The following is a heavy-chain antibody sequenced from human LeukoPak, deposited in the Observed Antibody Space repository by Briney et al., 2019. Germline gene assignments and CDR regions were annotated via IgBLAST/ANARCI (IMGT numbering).Heavy chain of an antibody. J-gene: IGHJ4*02. Sequence: GGSLRLSCAASGFTFSTYGMHWVRQAPGKGLEWVAFISYEGSNKYYVESVKGRFTISRDNSKNTLYLQMNSLRGEDTAVYYCSKDRSGSYSEYPDYWGQGTLVTVSS. CDR1: GFTFSTYG. D-gene: IGHD1-26*01. CDR3: SKDRSGSYSEYPDY. V-gene: IGHV3-30*02. CDR2: ISYEGSNK.